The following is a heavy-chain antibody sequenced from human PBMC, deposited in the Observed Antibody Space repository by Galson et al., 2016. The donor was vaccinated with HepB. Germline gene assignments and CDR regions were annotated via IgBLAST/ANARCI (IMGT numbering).Heavy chain of an antibody. Sequence: SETLSLTCTVSSGSISSYHWAWIRQPPGKGLEWIGYIYYTGATNYNPSLKSRVSMSIDTSKNQFSLKLTSATAADTAEYYCARVTYDFLIRSYGKIDYWAQGTLVTVSS. J-gene: IGHJ4*02. CDR1: SGSISSYH. D-gene: IGHD3-3*01. CDR3: ARVTYDFLIRSYGKIDY. CDR2: IYYTGAT. V-gene: IGHV4-59*01.